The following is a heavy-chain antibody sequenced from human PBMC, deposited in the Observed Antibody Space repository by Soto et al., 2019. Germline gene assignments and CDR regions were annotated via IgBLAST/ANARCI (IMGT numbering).Heavy chain of an antibody. V-gene: IGHV3-30-3*01. CDR2: ISYDGSNK. CDR3: ARSSGSYYYYYGMDV. CDR1: GFTFSSYA. Sequence: GGSLRLSCAASGFTFSSYAMHWVRQAPGKGLEWVAVISYDGSNKYYADSVKGRFTISRDNSKNTLYLQMNSLRAEGTAVYYCARSSGSYYYYYGMDVWGQGTTVTVSS. J-gene: IGHJ6*02. D-gene: IGHD1-26*01.